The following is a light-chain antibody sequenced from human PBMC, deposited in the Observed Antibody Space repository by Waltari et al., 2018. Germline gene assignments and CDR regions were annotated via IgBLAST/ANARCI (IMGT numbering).Light chain of an antibody. J-gene: IGKJ2*03. CDR1: HTINTW. Sequence: QMTQSPSTLSASIGYRVAITCRASHTINTWLAWYQQKPGKGPRVLIYDASTLASGVPSRFRGSGSGTEFTLTISSLQPDDFATYYCHQYNSYSQSFGQGTKLEIK. CDR3: HQYNSYSQS. CDR2: DAS. V-gene: IGKV1-5*01.